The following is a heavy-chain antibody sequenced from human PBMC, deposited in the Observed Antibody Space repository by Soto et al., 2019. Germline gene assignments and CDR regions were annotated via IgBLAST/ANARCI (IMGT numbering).Heavy chain of an antibody. CDR1: GDSVSSNSAA. CDR3: ARDPDSHATVTTYNWFDP. CDR2: TYYRSKWYN. V-gene: IGHV6-1*01. J-gene: IGHJ5*02. D-gene: IGHD4-17*01. Sequence: SPTLSLTCAISGDSVSSNSAAWNWIRQSPSRGLEWLGRTYYRSKWYNDYAVSVKSRITINPDTSKNQFSLQLNSVTPEDTAVYYCARDPDSHATVTTYNWFDPWGQGTLVTVSS.